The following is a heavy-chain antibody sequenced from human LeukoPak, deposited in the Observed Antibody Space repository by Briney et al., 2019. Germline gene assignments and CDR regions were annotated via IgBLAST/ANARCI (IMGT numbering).Heavy chain of an antibody. CDR2: IQYDESDK. D-gene: IGHD6-19*01. CDR1: GLTFSTSG. CDR3: AREGGITVAGKFDS. Sequence: HAGGSLRLSCAASGLTFSTSGMHWVRQAPGKGLEWVAFIQYDESDKYYADSVRGRFTISRDNSKNTLYLQMNSLRAEDTAVYYCAREGGITVAGKFDSWGQGTLVTVSS. V-gene: IGHV3-30*02. J-gene: IGHJ4*02.